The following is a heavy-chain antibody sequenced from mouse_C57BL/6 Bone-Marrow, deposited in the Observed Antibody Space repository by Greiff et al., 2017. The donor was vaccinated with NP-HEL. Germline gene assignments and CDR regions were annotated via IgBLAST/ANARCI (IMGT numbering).Heavy chain of an antibody. D-gene: IGHD1-1*01. Sequence: VQLQQPGAELVKPGASVKLSCKASGYTFTTYWMQWVKQRPGQGLEWIGEIDPSDSYTNYNQKFKGKATLTEDTSSSTANMQLSSLTSEDSAVYYCARKAYYGRSYEFAYWGQGTLVTVSA. J-gene: IGHJ3*01. CDR1: GYTFTTYW. CDR2: IDPSDSYT. V-gene: IGHV1-50*01. CDR3: ARKAYYGRSYEFAY.